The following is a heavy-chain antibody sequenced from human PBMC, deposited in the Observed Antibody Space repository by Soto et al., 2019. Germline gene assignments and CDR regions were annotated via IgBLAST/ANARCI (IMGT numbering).Heavy chain of an antibody. V-gene: IGHV3-66*01. CDR3: ARDDVLCDGGRCYGVPLDA. CDR1: GFTVSSKY. D-gene: IGHD2-15*01. J-gene: IGHJ6*04. CDR2: IQSGGPT. Sequence: PGGSLRLSCAASGFTVSSKYMSWVRQAPGKGLEWVSLIQSGGPTYYADSVKGRFTISRDTSENTVHLQMDSLRAEDTAVYYCARDDVLCDGGRCYGVPLDAWGKGTPVTVSS.